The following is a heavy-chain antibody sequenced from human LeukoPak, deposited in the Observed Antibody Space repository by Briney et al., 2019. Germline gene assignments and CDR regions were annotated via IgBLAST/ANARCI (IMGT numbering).Heavy chain of an antibody. J-gene: IGHJ4*02. CDR2: IYSGGST. CDR3: ARGPSGYHNN. Sequence: GGSLRLSCAASEFTVSVNYMSWVRQAPGKGLEWVSFIYSGGSTYYADSVKGRFTISRDSSKNILHLQMNALRAEDTAVYYCARGPSGYHNNGGQGTLVTVSS. CDR1: EFTVSVNY. V-gene: IGHV3-66*01. D-gene: IGHD5-12*01.